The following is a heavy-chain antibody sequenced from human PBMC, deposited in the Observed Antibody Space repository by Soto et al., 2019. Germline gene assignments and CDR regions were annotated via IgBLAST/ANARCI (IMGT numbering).Heavy chain of an antibody. CDR1: GGSFSGYY. Sequence: PSETLCLTCAVYGGSFSGYYWSWIRQPPGKGLEWIGEINHSGSTNYNPSLKSRVTISVDTSKNQFSLKLSSVTAADTAVYYCARVIGSSSWYDYDYWGQGTLVTVSS. D-gene: IGHD6-13*01. CDR2: INHSGST. CDR3: ARVIGSSSWYDYDY. V-gene: IGHV4-34*01. J-gene: IGHJ4*02.